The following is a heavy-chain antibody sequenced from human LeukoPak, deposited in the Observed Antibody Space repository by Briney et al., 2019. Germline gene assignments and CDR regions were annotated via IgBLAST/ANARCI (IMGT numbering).Heavy chain of an antibody. CDR2: ISYDGSNK. V-gene: IGHV3-30-3*01. CDR1: GFTFSSYA. J-gene: IGHJ4*02. Sequence: GRSLRLSCAASGFTFSSYAMHWVRQAPGKGLEWVAVISYDGSNKYYADSVKGRFTISRDNSKNTLYLQMNSLRAEDTAAYYCARGTSINESSGWSSVDYWGQGTLVTVSS. CDR3: ARGTSINESSGWSSVDY. D-gene: IGHD6-19*01.